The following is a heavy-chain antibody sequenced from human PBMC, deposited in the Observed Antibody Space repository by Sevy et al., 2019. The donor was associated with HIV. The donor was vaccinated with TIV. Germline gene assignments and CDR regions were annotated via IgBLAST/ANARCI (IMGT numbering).Heavy chain of an antibody. D-gene: IGHD2-21*02. J-gene: IGHJ4*02. CDR3: ARLVSCGGDCYYLDF. Sequence: GGSLRLSCAASGFSFSNYDMHWVRQAPDKGLDWVAVISHDERYKNYAESVKVRFTISRDNFKNTLFLQMDSLRPEDTAVYFCARLVSCGGDCYYLDFWGQGALVTVSS. CDR2: ISHDERYK. V-gene: IGHV3-30*01. CDR1: GFSFSNYD.